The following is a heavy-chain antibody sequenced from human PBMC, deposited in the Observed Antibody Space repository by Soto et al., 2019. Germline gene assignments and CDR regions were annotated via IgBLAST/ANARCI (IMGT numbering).Heavy chain of an antibody. V-gene: IGHV1-3*01. Sequence: ASVKVSCKASGYTFTSYAMHWVRQAPGQRLEWMGWINAGNGNTKYSQKFQGRVTITRDTSASTAYMELSSLRSEDTAVYYCARDFSSSWGYYGMDVWGQGTTVTVSS. CDR1: GYTFTSYA. D-gene: IGHD6-13*01. J-gene: IGHJ6*02. CDR3: ARDFSSSWGYYGMDV. CDR2: INAGNGNT.